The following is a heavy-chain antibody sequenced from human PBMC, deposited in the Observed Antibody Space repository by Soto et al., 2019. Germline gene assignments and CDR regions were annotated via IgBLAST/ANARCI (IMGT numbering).Heavy chain of an antibody. CDR2: IFYSGYS. Sequence: QVQLQESGPGLVKPSQTLSLTCTVSGGSIRGGDYYWSWIRQHPGTGLGWIGYIFYSGYSFYNPSLKSGVTISVDTSKNQFSLQLSSVTAADTAIYYCARLSSLYYNSDYGGYYFDYWGQGTLVTVSS. CDR1: GGSIRGGDYY. J-gene: IGHJ4*02. D-gene: IGHD3-10*01. CDR3: ARLSSLYYNSDYGGYYFDY. V-gene: IGHV4-31*03.